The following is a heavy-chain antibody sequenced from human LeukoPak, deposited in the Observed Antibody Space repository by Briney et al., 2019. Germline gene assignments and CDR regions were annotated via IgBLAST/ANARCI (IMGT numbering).Heavy chain of an antibody. Sequence: GASVKVSCKASGYTFTNYGITWVRQAPGQGREWMGWISAHNGNTNYAQNLQDRVTMAIDTSTTTAYVELRNLRSDDTAVYYCARGRGTYYYFDSWGQGALVTVSS. CDR1: GYTFTNYG. V-gene: IGHV1-18*01. D-gene: IGHD1-26*01. CDR2: ISAHNGNT. CDR3: ARGRGTYYYFDS. J-gene: IGHJ4*02.